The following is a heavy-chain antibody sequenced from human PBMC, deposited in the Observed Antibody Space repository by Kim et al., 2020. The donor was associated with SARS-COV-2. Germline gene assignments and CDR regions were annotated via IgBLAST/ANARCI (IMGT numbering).Heavy chain of an antibody. D-gene: IGHD3-22*01. CDR1: GFTFRSDG. Sequence: GGSLRLSCAASGFTFRSDGMHWVRQAPGKGLEWVAVIWFDGSDKYYADSVKGRFTISRDNSKNTLYLQMNSLRAEDTAMYYCARGYYDSSGYYQLGGNGMDVWGQGTTVTISS. J-gene: IGHJ6*02. V-gene: IGHV3-33*08. CDR3: ARGYYDSSGYYQLGGNGMDV. CDR2: IWFDGSDK.